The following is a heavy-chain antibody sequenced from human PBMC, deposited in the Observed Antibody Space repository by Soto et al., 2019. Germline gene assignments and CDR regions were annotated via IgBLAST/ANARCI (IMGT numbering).Heavy chain of an antibody. CDR2: ISPNSGGT. Sequence: ASVKVSCKASGYTFTGYYMHWVRQAPGQGLEWMGRISPNSGGTNYAQKFQGWVTMTRDTSISTAYMELSRLRSDDTAVYYCARGAILWFGELVAFDIWGQGTMVTVSS. J-gene: IGHJ3*02. CDR3: ARGAILWFGELVAFDI. V-gene: IGHV1-2*04. CDR1: GYTFTGYY. D-gene: IGHD3-10*01.